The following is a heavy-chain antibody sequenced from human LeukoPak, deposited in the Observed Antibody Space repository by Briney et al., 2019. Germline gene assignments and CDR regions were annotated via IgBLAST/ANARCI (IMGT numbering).Heavy chain of an antibody. Sequence: GGSLRLSCAAPGFTFSSYGMSWVRQAPGKGLEWVSAISGSGGSTYYADSVKGRFTISRDNSKNTLYLQMNSLRAEDTAVYYCTRGYSYGEGYFDYWGQGTLVTVSS. V-gene: IGHV3-23*01. J-gene: IGHJ4*02. CDR3: TRGYSYGEGYFDY. CDR1: GFTFSSYG. D-gene: IGHD5-18*01. CDR2: ISGSGGST.